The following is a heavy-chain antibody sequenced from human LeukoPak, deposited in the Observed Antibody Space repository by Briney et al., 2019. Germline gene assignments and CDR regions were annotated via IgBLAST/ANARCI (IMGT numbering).Heavy chain of an antibody. CDR1: GYSISSGY. J-gene: IGHJ4*02. CDR2: IKSETDGGTT. CDR3: TATYYYDKGGSISPANFDY. V-gene: IGHV3-15*01. Sequence: PSETLSLTCTVPGYSISSGYFWGWIRQPPGKGLEWVGRIKSETDGGTTDYAAPVKGRFTISRDDSKNTLYVQMNSLNTEDTAVYYCTATYYYDKGGSISPANFDYWGQGTLVTVSS. D-gene: IGHD3-22*01.